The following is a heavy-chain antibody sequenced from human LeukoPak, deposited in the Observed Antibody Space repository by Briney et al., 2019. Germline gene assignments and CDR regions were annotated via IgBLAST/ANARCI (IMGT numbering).Heavy chain of an antibody. D-gene: IGHD6-13*01. CDR2: IYSGGST. V-gene: IGHV3-53*01. Sequence: GGSLRLSCAASGFTVSNNYMSGVRQAPGKGLEWVSVIYSGGSTYYADSVKGRFTISRDNSKNTLYLQMNSMRAEDTAVYYCARSLDGIAASSDYWGQGTLVTVSS. J-gene: IGHJ4*02. CDR3: ARSLDGIAASSDY. CDR1: GFTVSNNY.